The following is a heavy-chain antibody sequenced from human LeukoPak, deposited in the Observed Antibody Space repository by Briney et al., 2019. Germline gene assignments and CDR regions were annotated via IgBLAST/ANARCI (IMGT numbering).Heavy chain of an antibody. J-gene: IGHJ4*02. CDR3: VRGDSRDY. V-gene: IGHV3-21*01. D-gene: IGHD5-12*01. Sequence: GGSLRLSCAASGFTFYTSTMNWVRQAPEKGLEWVASIGHSSVDRYYADSVKGRFTISRDNAKSSLHLQMDGLRAEDTAVYYCVRGDSRDYWGRGTLVTVSS. CDR1: GFTFYTST. CDR2: IGHSSVDR.